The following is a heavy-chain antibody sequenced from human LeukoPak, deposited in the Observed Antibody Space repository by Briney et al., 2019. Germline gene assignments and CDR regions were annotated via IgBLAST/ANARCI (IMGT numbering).Heavy chain of an antibody. CDR3: ARTAYCGGDCYPYNWFDP. D-gene: IGHD2-21*02. CDR2: ISGSGGST. CDR1: GFTFSSYA. Sequence: GGSLRLSCAASGFTFSSYAMSWVRQAPGKGLEWVSAISGSGGSTYYADSVKGRFTISRDNSKNTLYLQMNSLRAEDTAVYYCARTAYCGGDCYPYNWFDPWGQGTLVTVSS. V-gene: IGHV3-23*01. J-gene: IGHJ5*02.